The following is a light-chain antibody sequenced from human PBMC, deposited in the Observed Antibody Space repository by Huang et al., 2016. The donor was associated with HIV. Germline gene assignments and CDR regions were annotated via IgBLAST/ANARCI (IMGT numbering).Light chain of an antibody. J-gene: IGKJ2*01. CDR2: SAS. CDR1: PGINSY. V-gene: IGKV1-9*01. CDR3: QQLNNYPYT. Sequence: IQLTQSPSSLSASVGDRVTITCRASPGINSYLAWYQQRPGKAPNLLIYSASTLQSGVPSRFSGSGSGTDFTLTISSLQPEDFATYYCQQLNNYPYTFGQGTKLEIK.